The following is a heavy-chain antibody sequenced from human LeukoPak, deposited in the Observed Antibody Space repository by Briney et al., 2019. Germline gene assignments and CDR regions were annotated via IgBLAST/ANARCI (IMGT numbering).Heavy chain of an antibody. D-gene: IGHD6-13*01. V-gene: IGHV4-38-2*02. CDR2: IYYSGST. CDR1: GYSISSGFY. J-gene: IGHJ4*02. Sequence: PSETLSLTCTVSGYSISSGFYWGWIRQPPGEGLEWIGYIYYSGSTNYNPSLKSRVTISVETSKNEFSLKLRSVTAADTAVYYCARVTGYRIEDYFDYWGQGTLVTVSS. CDR3: ARVTGYRIEDYFDY.